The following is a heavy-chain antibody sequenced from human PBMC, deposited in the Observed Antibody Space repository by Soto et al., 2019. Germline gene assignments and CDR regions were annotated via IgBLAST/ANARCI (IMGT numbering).Heavy chain of an antibody. D-gene: IGHD1-1*01. CDR2: INPSGGRA. V-gene: IGHV1-46*01. CDR3: ARAGTNPARGNYYYGMDV. CDR1: GYTFTSYY. Sequence: GASVKVSCKASGYTFTSYYMHWVRQAPGQGLEWMGRINPSGGRASYAQKFQGRVTMTADESTSTAYMELSSLRSEDTAVYYCARAGTNPARGNYYYGMDVWGQGTTVTVSS. J-gene: IGHJ6*02.